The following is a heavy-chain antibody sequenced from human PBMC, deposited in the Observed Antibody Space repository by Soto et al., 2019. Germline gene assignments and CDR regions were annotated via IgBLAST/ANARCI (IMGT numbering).Heavy chain of an antibody. CDR3: ARVASGRDIVLMVYATHFDY. V-gene: IGHV1-18*01. J-gene: IGHJ4*02. Sequence: ASGKVSSKASGYTFTRYGISWVGQAPGQGLEGMGWISAYNGNTNYAQKLQGRVTMTTDTSTSTAYMELRSLRSDDTAVYYCARVASGRDIVLMVYATHFDYWGQGTLVTVSS. D-gene: IGHD2-8*01. CDR1: GYTFTRYG. CDR2: ISAYNGNT.